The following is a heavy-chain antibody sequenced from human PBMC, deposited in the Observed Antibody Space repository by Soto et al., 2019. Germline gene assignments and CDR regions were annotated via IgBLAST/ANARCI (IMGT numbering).Heavy chain of an antibody. CDR2: IIPILGIA. J-gene: IGHJ4*02. CDR1: GGTFNSNS. CDR3: TADLPTPIPQVDH. D-gene: IGHD2-21*01. V-gene: IGHV1-69*02. Sequence: VKVSCKASGGTFNSNSISWLRQAPGQGLEWMGRIIPILGIANYAQKFQGRVTITADKSTSTAYMELSSLRSEDTAVYYCTADLPTPIPQVDHWGQGTLVTVSS.